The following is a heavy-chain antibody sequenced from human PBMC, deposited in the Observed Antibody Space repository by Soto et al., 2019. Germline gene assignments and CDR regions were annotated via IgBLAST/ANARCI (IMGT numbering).Heavy chain of an antibody. CDR3: ARDTDYDILTGYYNGAFDI. Sequence: GGSLRLSCAASGFTFSSYGMHWVRQAPGKGLEWVAVIWYDGSNKYYADSVKGRFTISRDNSKNTLYLQMNSLRAEDTAVYYCARDTDYDILTGYYNGAFDIWGQGTMVTVSS. J-gene: IGHJ3*02. V-gene: IGHV3-33*01. CDR2: IWYDGSNK. D-gene: IGHD3-9*01. CDR1: GFTFSSYG.